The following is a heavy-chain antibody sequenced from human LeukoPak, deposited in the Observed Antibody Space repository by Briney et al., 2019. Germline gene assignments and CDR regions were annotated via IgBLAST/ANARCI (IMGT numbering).Heavy chain of an antibody. CDR1: GFTFSSYE. J-gene: IGHJ6*02. Sequence: GGSLRLSCAASGFTFSSYEMNWVRQAPGKGLEWVSYISSSGSTIYYADSVKGRFTISRDNAKISLYLQMNSLRAEDTAVYYCASIGVVISTYYYYGMDVWGQGTTVTVSS. D-gene: IGHD3-3*01. CDR3: ASIGVVISTYYYYGMDV. V-gene: IGHV3-48*03. CDR2: ISSSGSTI.